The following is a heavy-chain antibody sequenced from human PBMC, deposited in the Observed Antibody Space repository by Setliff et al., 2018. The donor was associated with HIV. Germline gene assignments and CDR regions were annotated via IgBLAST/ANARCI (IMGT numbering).Heavy chain of an antibody. J-gene: IGHJ4*02. CDR1: GDSISNYY. D-gene: IGHD3-10*01. CDR2: IYTTGST. CDR3: ARAYFGSGIYY. V-gene: IGHV4-4*09. Sequence: SETLSLTCTVSGDSISNYYWSWVRQPPGKGLEWIGYIYTTGSTNYNPSLKSRVTMSVDTSKNQFSLKLYSVTAADTAVYYCARAYFGSGIYYWGQGTLVTVSS.